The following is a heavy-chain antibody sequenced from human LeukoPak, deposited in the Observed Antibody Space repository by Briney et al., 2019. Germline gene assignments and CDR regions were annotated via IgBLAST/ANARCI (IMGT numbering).Heavy chain of an antibody. CDR1: GGSISSGGYS. V-gene: IGHV4-30-2*01. CDR3: ARESVLIGFDY. CDR2: IYHSGST. D-gene: IGHD2-8*01. Sequence: SETLSLTCAVSGGSISSGGYSWSWIRQPPGKGLEWIGYIYHSGSTHYNPSLKSRVTISVDRSKNQFSLKLSSVTAADTAVYYCARESVLIGFDYWGQGTLVTVSS. J-gene: IGHJ4*02.